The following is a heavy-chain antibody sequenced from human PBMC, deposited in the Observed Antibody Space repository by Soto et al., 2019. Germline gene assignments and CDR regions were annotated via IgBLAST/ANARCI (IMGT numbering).Heavy chain of an antibody. CDR2: INSDGSST. D-gene: IGHD3-16*01. Sequence: EVQLVESGGGLVQPGGSLRLSCAASGFTFSRYWMHWVRQAPGKGLVWVSRINSDGSSTTYADSVKGRFTISRDYAKNNLYLQMNSLRAEDTAVYYCARDDGDHVWGTRYGMDVWGQGTTVTVSS. CDR3: ARDDGDHVWGTRYGMDV. CDR1: GFTFSRYW. V-gene: IGHV3-74*01. J-gene: IGHJ6*02.